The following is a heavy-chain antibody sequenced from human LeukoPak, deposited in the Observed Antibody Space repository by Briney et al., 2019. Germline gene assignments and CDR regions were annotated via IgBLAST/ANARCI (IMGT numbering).Heavy chain of an antibody. Sequence: SETLSPTCAVSGYSISSGYYWGWIRQPPGKGLEWIGSIYHSGSTYYNPSLKSRVTISVDTSKNQFSLKLSSVTAADTAVYYCARAPDFWSGYRYYFDYWGQGTLVTVSS. CDR3: ARAPDFWSGYRYYFDY. CDR2: IYHSGST. D-gene: IGHD3-3*01. J-gene: IGHJ4*02. V-gene: IGHV4-38-2*01. CDR1: GYSISSGYY.